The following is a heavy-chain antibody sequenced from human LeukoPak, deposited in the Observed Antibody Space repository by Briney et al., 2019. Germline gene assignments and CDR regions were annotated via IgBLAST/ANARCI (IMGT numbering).Heavy chain of an antibody. Sequence: SETLSLTCTVSGGSISSGAYYWSWIRQHPGTGLEWIGYISYSGSAYYNPSLKSRVTISVDTSQNQFSLSLTSVTAADTAVYYCARARMPAVTESWFDPWGQGTLVTVSS. CDR3: ARARMPAVTESWFDP. CDR2: ISYSGSA. CDR1: GGSISSGAYY. J-gene: IGHJ5*02. V-gene: IGHV4-31*03. D-gene: IGHD4-4*01.